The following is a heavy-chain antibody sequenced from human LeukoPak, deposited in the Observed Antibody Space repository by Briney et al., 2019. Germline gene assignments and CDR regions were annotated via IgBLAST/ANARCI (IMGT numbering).Heavy chain of an antibody. V-gene: IGHV6-1*01. J-gene: IGHJ3*02. CDR1: GDSVSGNSGA. Sequence: SQTLSLTCAISGDSVSGNSGAWNWIRQSPSRGPEWLGRTYYRSRWRNDYSVSVKSRISINPDTSKNQFSLQLKSVTPEDTAVYYCVRAFRGYSGYDASDIWGQGIMVTASS. CDR3: VRAFRGYSGYDASDI. D-gene: IGHD5-12*01. CDR2: TYYRSRWRN.